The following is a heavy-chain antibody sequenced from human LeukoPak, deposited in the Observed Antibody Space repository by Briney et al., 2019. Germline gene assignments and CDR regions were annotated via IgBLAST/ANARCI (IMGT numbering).Heavy chain of an antibody. D-gene: IGHD3-10*01. CDR2: ISYDGINK. Sequence: GGSLRLSCAASGFTFSSYSMNWVRQAPGKGLEWVAVISYDGINKYYADSVKGRFTISRDNSKNTLYLQMNSLRAEDTAVYYCAKDFLWFGELGRFDYWGQGTLVTVSS. J-gene: IGHJ4*02. CDR3: AKDFLWFGELGRFDY. V-gene: IGHV3-30*18. CDR1: GFTFSSYS.